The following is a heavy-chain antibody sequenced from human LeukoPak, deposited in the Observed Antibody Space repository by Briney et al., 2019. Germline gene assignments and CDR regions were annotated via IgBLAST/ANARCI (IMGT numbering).Heavy chain of an antibody. V-gene: IGHV1-2*02. D-gene: IGHD5-24*01. CDR2: INPNSGGT. CDR3: ARYRRDGYNRLDY. Sequence: ASVKVSCKASGYTFTGYYMHWVRQAPGQGLEWMGWINPNSGGTNYAQKLQGRVTMTTDTSTSTAYMELRSLRSDDTAVYYCARYRRDGYNRLDYWGQGTLVTVSS. J-gene: IGHJ4*02. CDR1: GYTFTGYY.